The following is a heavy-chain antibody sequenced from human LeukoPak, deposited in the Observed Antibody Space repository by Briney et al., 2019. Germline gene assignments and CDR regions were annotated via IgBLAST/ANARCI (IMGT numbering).Heavy chain of an antibody. CDR3: ARDSSIAVAGMRYYYMDV. D-gene: IGHD6-19*01. V-gene: IGHV3-21*01. CDR2: ISSSSSYI. CDR1: GFTFSSYS. J-gene: IGHJ6*03. Sequence: PGGSLRLSCAASGFTFSSYSMNWVRQAPGKGLEWVSSISSSSSYIYYADSVKGRFTISRDNAKNSLYLQMNSLRAEDTAVYYCARDSSIAVAGMRYYYMDVWGKGTTVTVSS.